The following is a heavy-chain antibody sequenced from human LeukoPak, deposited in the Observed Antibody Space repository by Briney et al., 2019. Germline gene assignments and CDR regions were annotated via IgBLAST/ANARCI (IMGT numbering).Heavy chain of an antibody. D-gene: IGHD3-9*01. CDR3: AREDILPGFDY. CDR2: IYSGGST. Sequence: GGSLRLSWAASGXTVSSNYMSWVRQAPGKGLEWVSVIYSGGSTYYADSVKGRFTISRDNSKNTLYLQMNSLRAEDTAVYYCAREDILPGFDYWGQGTLVTVSS. V-gene: IGHV3-53*01. CDR1: GXTVSSNY. J-gene: IGHJ4*02.